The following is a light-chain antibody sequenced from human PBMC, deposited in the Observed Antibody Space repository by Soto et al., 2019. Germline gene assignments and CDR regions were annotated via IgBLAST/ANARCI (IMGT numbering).Light chain of an antibody. J-gene: IGLJ2*01. CDR1: SGHSSYA. CDR2: INSDGSH. V-gene: IGLV4-69*01. CDR3: QAWGTGMV. Sequence: SASASLGASVRLTCTLNSGHSSYAIAWHQQQPEKGPQYLMKINSDGSHSKGGGIPDRFSGSSSGAERYLTISSLQSEDEADYYCQAWGTGMVFGGGTQLTVL.